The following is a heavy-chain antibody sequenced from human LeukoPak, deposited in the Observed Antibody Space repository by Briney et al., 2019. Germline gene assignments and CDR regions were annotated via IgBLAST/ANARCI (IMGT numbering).Heavy chain of an antibody. J-gene: IGHJ6*02. CDR3: ARVPGKNYGMDV. CDR2: IYYSGST. Sequence: SQTLSLTCTVSGGSISNYYWSWIRQPPGKGLEWIGYIYYSGSTNYNPSLKSRVTISVDTSKNQFSLKLSSVTAADTAVYYCARVPGKNYGMDVWGQGTTVTVSS. D-gene: IGHD3-10*01. V-gene: IGHV4-59*01. CDR1: GGSISNYY.